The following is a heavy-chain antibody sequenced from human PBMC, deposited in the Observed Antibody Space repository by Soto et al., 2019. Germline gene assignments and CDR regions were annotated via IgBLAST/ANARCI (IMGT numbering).Heavy chain of an antibody. CDR1: GYTFTSYA. Sequence: ASVKVSCKASGYTFTSYAMHWVRQAPGQRLEWMGWINAGNGNTKYSQKFQGRVTITRDTSASTAYMELSSLRSEDTAVYYCAREGNYYDSSGPGVYFDYWGQGTLVTVSS. CDR3: AREGNYYDSSGPGVYFDY. D-gene: IGHD3-22*01. J-gene: IGHJ4*02. CDR2: INAGNGNT. V-gene: IGHV1-3*01.